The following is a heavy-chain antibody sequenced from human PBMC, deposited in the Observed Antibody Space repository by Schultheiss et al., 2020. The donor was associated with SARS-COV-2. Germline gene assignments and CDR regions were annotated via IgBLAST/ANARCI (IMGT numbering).Heavy chain of an antibody. V-gene: IGHV3-23*01. Sequence: GGSLRLSCAASGFTVSSNYMSWVRQAPGKGLEWVSAISGSGGSTYYADSVKGRFTISRDNSKNTLYLQMNSLRAEDTAVYYCARVESGGGLQLADYYYYGMDVWGQGTTVTVSS. CDR3: ARVESGGGLQLADYYYYGMDV. D-gene: IGHD4-11*01. J-gene: IGHJ6*02. CDR1: GFTVSSNY. CDR2: ISGSGGST.